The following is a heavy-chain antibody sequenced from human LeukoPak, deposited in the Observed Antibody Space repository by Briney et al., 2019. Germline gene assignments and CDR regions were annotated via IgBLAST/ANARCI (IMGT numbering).Heavy chain of an antibody. CDR3: ARGFCTTIECYIDY. D-gene: IGHD2-8*01. Sequence: GGSLRLSCAASGFPFSTYAIHWVRQAPGKGLEWVAVISFDVRNKYYADSVKGRFTISRDNSKNTLYLQMNSLRAEDTAVYYCARGFCTTIECYIDYWGQGTLVTVSS. J-gene: IGHJ4*02. CDR2: ISFDVRNK. V-gene: IGHV3-30*01. CDR1: GFPFSTYA.